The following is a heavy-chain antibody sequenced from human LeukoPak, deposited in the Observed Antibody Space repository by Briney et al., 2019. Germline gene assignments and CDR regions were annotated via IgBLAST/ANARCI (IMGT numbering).Heavy chain of an antibody. V-gene: IGHV4-4*02. CDR1: GGSISSNNW. Sequence: SGTLSLTCAVSGGSISSNNWWGWVRQPPGKGLEWIGEIYHSGSPNYNPSLKSRVTISVDKSRNHFSLNLSSVTAADTAVYYCARGEYYDSSGYYYWGQGTLVTVSS. D-gene: IGHD3-22*01. J-gene: IGHJ4*02. CDR2: IYHSGSP. CDR3: ARGEYYDSSGYYY.